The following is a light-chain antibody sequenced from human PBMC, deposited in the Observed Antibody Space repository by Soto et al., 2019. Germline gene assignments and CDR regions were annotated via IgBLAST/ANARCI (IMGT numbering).Light chain of an antibody. CDR3: QQYSASPRT. CDR2: GAS. CDR1: QTVGTTY. Sequence: EVVLAQSPGTLSLSPEERAALSCRASQTVGTTYLAWYQHKPGQAPRLLIYGASTRATGIPDRFSGSGSGTDFTLTISRLEPEDFAVYHCQQYSASPRTFGPGTKVDIK. J-gene: IGKJ3*01. V-gene: IGKV3-20*01.